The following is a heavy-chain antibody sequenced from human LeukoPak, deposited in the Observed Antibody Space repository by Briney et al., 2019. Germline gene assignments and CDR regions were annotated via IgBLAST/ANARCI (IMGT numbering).Heavy chain of an antibody. D-gene: IGHD1-26*01. Sequence: GGSLRLSCAASGFTFTKYWMTWVRQAPGKGLEWVSGISWNSASIGYADSVKGRFTISRDNSKNTLYLQMNSLRAEDTAVYYCARDSGNYRGDPFDYWGQGTLVTVSS. CDR2: ISWNSASI. CDR3: ARDSGNYRGDPFDY. V-gene: IGHV3-9*01. CDR1: GFTFTKYW. J-gene: IGHJ4*02.